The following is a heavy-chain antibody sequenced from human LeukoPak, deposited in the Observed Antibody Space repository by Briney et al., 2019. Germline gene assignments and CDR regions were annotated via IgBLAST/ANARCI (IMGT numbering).Heavy chain of an antibody. V-gene: IGHV3-13*04. J-gene: IGHJ3*02. CDR1: GFTFSNYD. Sequence: PGVPLRLSCAASGFTFSNYDMHWVRQAEGKGLKWVSAIGVAGDTYYPGSVKGRFTISRENAKNSLFLQMNSLRAGDTAVYYCARGPLGMSALDIWGQGTMVTVSS. CDR3: ARGPLGMSALDI. CDR2: IGVAGDT.